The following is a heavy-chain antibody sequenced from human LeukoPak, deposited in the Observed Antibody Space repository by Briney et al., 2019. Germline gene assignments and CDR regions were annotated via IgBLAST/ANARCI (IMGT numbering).Heavy chain of an antibody. Sequence: SVKVSCKASGGTFSSYAISWVRQAPGQGLEWMGGIIPIFGTANYAQKFQGRVTITADKSTSTAYMELSSLRSEDTAVYYCAIYSSSWYLFSDAFDIWGQGTMVTVSS. V-gene: IGHV1-69*06. CDR1: GGTFSSYA. CDR2: IIPIFGTA. D-gene: IGHD6-13*01. CDR3: AIYSSSWYLFSDAFDI. J-gene: IGHJ3*02.